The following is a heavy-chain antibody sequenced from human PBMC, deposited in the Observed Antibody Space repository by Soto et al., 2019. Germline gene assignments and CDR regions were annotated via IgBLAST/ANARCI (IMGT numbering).Heavy chain of an antibody. J-gene: IGHJ4*02. CDR2: INPNSGAT. CDR3: ARDLVSTIGDFDF. V-gene: IGHV1-2*02. Sequence: ASVKVSCKTSGYTFIGYYIHWVRQAPGQGLEWMGWINPNSGATNYAQKFQGRVSMTRDTSITTAYMELSRLRSDDTAVYYCARDLVSTIGDFDFWGQGTPVTVSS. CDR1: GYTFIGYY. D-gene: IGHD5-12*01.